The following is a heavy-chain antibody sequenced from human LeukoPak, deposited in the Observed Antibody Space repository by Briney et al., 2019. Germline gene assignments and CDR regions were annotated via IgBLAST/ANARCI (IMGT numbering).Heavy chain of an antibody. D-gene: IGHD6-19*01. J-gene: IGHJ3*02. CDR3: ARTFYSSGWSFDI. V-gene: IGHV4-39*07. CDR2: IYYSGST. CDR1: GGSTSSSSYY. Sequence: PSETLSLPCTVSGGSTSSSSYYWGWIRQPPGKGLVWIGNIYYSGSTYYNPSLKSRVTISVDTSKNQFSLNLSSVTAADTAVYYCARTFYSSGWSFDIWGQGTMVTVSS.